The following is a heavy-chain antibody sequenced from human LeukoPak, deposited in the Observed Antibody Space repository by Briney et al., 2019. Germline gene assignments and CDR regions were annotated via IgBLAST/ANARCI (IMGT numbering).Heavy chain of an antibody. Sequence: GGSLRLSCAASGFTFSDHYMDWVRQAPGKGLEWVGRIKSKTDGETTDYAAPVKGRFTISRDDSKNTLYLQMNSLKTEDTAEYYCTAWISNWGQGTLVTVSS. CDR3: TAWISN. J-gene: IGHJ4*02. CDR2: IKSKTDGETT. D-gene: IGHD3-3*02. V-gene: IGHV3-15*01. CDR1: GFTFSDHY.